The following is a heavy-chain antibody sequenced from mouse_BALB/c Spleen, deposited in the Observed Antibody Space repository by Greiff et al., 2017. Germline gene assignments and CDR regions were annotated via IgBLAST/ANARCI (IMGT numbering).Heavy chain of an antibody. Sequence: LVKTGASVKISCKASGYSFTGYYMHWVKQSHGKSLEWIGYISCYNGATSYNQKFKGKATFTVDTSSSTAYIQFNSLTSEDSAVYYCARSSTPGNFDYWGQGTTRTVSS. CDR3: ARSSTPGNFDY. V-gene: IGHV1S34*01. CDR1: GYSFTGYY. CDR2: ISCYNGAT. D-gene: IGHD2-1*01. J-gene: IGHJ2*01.